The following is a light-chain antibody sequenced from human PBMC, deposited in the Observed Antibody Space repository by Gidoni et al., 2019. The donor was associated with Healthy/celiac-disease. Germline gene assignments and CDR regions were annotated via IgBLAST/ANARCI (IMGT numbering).Light chain of an antibody. CDR1: QSVTSS. CDR3: QQRSNWPLT. CDR2: DAS. Sequence: EIVLPQSPATLSLSPGERATLSCRASQSVTSSLAGYQQKPGQAPRLLIYDASTRATGIPARFSGSGSGTDFTLTISSLEPEDFAVYYCQQRSNWPLTFGGGTKVEIK. V-gene: IGKV3-11*01. J-gene: IGKJ4*01.